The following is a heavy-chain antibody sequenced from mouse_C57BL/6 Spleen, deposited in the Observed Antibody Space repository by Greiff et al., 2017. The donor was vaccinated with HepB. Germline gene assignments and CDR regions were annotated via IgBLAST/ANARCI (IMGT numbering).Heavy chain of an antibody. V-gene: IGHV1-26*01. CDR2: INPNNGGT. CDR1: GYTFTDYY. D-gene: IGHD2-2*01. Sequence: EVQLQQSGPELVKPGASVKISCKATGYTFTDYYMNWVKQRHGKSLEWIGDINPNNGGTSYNQKFKGKATLTADKSSSTAYMELRSLTSEDSAVYYCARLDGYDPHYWGQGTTLTVSS. J-gene: IGHJ2*01. CDR3: ARLDGYDPHY.